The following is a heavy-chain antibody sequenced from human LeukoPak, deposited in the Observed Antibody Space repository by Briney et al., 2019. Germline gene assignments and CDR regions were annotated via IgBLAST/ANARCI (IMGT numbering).Heavy chain of an antibody. J-gene: IGHJ4*02. CDR1: GFTFSHFW. CDR2: IKKTGSET. CDR3: AREDGYCSGGNCYSYFDS. V-gene: IGHV3-7*01. D-gene: IGHD2-15*01. Sequence: GGSLRLSCAASGFTFSHFWMSWVRQAPGKGLEWVAYIKKTGSETYYVDSVKGRFTITRDNTRNSLFLQMYSLRAEDTAVYFCAREDGYCSGGNCYSYFDSWGRGTLVTVSS.